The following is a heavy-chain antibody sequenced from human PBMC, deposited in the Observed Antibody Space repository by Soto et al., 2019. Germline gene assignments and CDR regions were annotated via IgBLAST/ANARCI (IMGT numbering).Heavy chain of an antibody. J-gene: IGHJ6*02. D-gene: IGHD3-9*01. V-gene: IGHV3-33*01. CDR1: GFTFSSYG. CDR2: IWYDGSNK. CDR3: ARDILTGYYNVYYGMDV. Sequence: PGGSLRLSCAASGFTFSSYGMHWVRQAPGKGLEWVAVIWYDGSNKYYADSVKGRFTISRDNSKNTLYLQMNSLRAEDTAVYYCARDILTGYYNVYYGMDVWGQGTTVTGSS.